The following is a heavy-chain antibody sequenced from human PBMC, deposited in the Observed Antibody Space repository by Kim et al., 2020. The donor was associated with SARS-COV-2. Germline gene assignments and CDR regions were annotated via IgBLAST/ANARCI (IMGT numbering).Heavy chain of an antibody. CDR3: ARGVSPVVAAN. J-gene: IGHJ4*02. CDR2: IYHTGSS. D-gene: IGHD2-15*01. V-gene: IGHV4-59*11. Sequence: SDTLSLTCAVSGGSINYHYWSWIRQPPGKGLEWIGYIYHTGSSNYNPSLESRVNISVDTSKNQFTLKLTSVTAADTAVYYCARGVSPVVAANWGQGTLVTVSA. CDR1: GGSINYHY.